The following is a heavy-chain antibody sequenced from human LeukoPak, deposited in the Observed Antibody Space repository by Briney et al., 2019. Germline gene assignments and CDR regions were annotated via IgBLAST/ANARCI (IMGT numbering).Heavy chain of an antibody. CDR3: ARSCRILDIVATIRARLGGNGFDI. V-gene: IGHV4-38-2*01. J-gene: IGHJ3*02. CDR2: IYHSGST. D-gene: IGHD5-12*01. Sequence: PSETLSLTCSVSGYSISSGNYWGWIRLPPGKGLQWIGSIYHSGSTYYNPSLKSRVTISVDTSKNQFSLKLSSVTAADKAVYYCARSCRILDIVATIRARLGGNGFDIWGQGTMVTVSS. CDR1: GYSISSGNY.